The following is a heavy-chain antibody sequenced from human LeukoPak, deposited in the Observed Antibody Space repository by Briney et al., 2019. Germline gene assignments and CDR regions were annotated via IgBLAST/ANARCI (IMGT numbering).Heavy chain of an antibody. D-gene: IGHD3-10*01. CDR1: GFTFSSYA. Sequence: GGSLRLSCAASGFTFSSYAMHWVRQAPGKGLEWVAVISYDGSNKYYADSVKGRFTISRDNSKNTLYLQMNSLRAEDTAVYYCARDSPMVRAPGWFDPWGQGTLVTVSS. J-gene: IGHJ5*02. CDR2: ISYDGSNK. CDR3: ARDSPMVRAPGWFDP. V-gene: IGHV3-30-3*01.